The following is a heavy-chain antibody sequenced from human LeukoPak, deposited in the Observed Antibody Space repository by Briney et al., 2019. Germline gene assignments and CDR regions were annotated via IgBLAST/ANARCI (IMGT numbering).Heavy chain of an antibody. J-gene: IGHJ4*02. Sequence: SGGSLRLSCAASGFTFSSYSMNWVRQAPGKGLEGVSYISSSSSTIYYADSVKGRFTISRDNAKNSLYLQMNSLRAEDTAVYYCARGPVYYYGSGRNLLDYWGQGTLVTVSS. CDR1: GFTFSSYS. CDR3: ARGPVYYYGSGRNLLDY. D-gene: IGHD3-10*01. V-gene: IGHV3-48*01. CDR2: ISSSSSTI.